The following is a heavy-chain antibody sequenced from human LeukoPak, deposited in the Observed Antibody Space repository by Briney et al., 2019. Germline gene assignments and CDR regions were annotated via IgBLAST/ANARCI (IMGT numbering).Heavy chain of an antibody. CDR2: IIPIFGTA. J-gene: IGHJ4*02. CDR3: ARVSFCSGSSCYAGHDY. CDR1: GGTFTCYA. V-gene: IGHV1-69*06. D-gene: IGHD2-15*01. Sequence: SVKVSCKASGGTFTCYAISWVRQAPGQGLEWMGRIIPIFGTANYAQKFQGRVTITADKSTSTAYMELSSLRSEDTAVYYCARVSFCSGSSCYAGHDYWGQGTLVTVSS.